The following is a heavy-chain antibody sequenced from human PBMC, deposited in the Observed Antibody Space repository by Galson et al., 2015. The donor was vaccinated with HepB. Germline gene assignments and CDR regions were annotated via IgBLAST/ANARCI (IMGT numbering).Heavy chain of an antibody. V-gene: IGHV3-9*01. Sequence: SLRLSCAASGFTFEDYGMHWVRQVPGEGLEWVAGISWNSESTGYADSVRGRFTISSDNAQYSLYLQMNSLRAEDTALYYCAQDLTYYYGSGSYFVGMNVWGQGTTVTVSS. CDR2: ISWNSEST. CDR3: AQDLTYYYGSGSYFVGMNV. J-gene: IGHJ6*02. D-gene: IGHD3-10*01. CDR1: GFTFEDYG.